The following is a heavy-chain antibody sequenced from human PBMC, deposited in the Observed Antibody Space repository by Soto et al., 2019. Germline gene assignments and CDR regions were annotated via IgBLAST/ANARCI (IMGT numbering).Heavy chain of an antibody. CDR3: ASRDPGTSVDY. V-gene: IGHV4-4*02. D-gene: IGHD4-17*01. CDR2: IYRTGST. J-gene: IGHJ4*02. Sequence: ASETLSLTCAVSGGSFTSNNWCTWVRQPPGQGLEWIGEIYRTGSTNYNPSLKSRVTISLDKSENQFSLKVTSLTAADTAVYYCASRDPGTSVDYWGQGTVVTVSS. CDR1: GGSFTSNNW.